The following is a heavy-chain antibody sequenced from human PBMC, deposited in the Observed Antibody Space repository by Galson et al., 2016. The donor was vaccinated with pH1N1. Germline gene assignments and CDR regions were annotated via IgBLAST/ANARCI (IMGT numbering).Heavy chain of an antibody. D-gene: IGHD2-15*01. CDR3: ARAVQNCSGGSCYSFDR. J-gene: IGHJ5*02. CDR2: INHSGGSA. Sequence: SVKVSCKASGYTFTNHYMHWVRQAPGHGLEWMGIINHSGGSARFAQTFQGRVNMTRDTSTNTVYMELSSLKSDDTAVYYCARAVQNCSGGSCYSFDRWGQGTLVIVSS. CDR1: GYTFTNHY. V-gene: IGHV1-46*01.